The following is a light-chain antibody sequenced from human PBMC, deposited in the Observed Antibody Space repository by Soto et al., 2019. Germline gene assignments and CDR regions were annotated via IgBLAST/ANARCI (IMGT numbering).Light chain of an antibody. CDR2: GAS. J-gene: IGKJ1*01. Sequence: EIVLTQSPGTLSLSPGERATLSCRASQSVRSSYLAWYQQKPGQAPRLLIYGASSRATGIPDRFSASGSGTDFTLIISRLEPEDFAVYYCQQYGSSPSTFGQGTKVEIK. CDR1: QSVRSSY. V-gene: IGKV3-20*01. CDR3: QQYGSSPST.